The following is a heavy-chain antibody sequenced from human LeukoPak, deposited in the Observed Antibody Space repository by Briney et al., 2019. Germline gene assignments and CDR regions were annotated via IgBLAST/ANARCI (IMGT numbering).Heavy chain of an antibody. CDR2: IYPGDSDT. CDR3: ARRGYYYDSSGYYLAGAFDI. V-gene: IGHV5-51*01. D-gene: IGHD3-22*01. CDR1: GYSFTDYW. Sequence: GESLKISCKTSGYSFTDYWIGWLRQMPGKGLEWMGIIYPGDSDTRYSPSFQGQVTISADKSISTAYLQWSSLKASDTAMYYCARRGYYYDSSGYYLAGAFDIWGQGTMVTVSS. J-gene: IGHJ3*02.